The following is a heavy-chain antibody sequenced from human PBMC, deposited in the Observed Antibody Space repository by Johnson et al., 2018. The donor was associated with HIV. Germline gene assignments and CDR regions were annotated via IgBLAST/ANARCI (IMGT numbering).Heavy chain of an antibody. CDR3: ARVVMITFGVVIALDAFDI. CDR2: IYSGGST. CDR1: GFTVSSNY. J-gene: IGHJ3*02. V-gene: IGHV3-66*01. Sequence: VQLVESGGGLVQPGGSLRLSCAASGFTVSSNYMSWVRQAPGKGLEWVSVIYSGGSTYYADSVKGRFTMSRDNAKNSLYLQMNSLRAEDTALYYCARVVMITFGVVIALDAFDIWGQGTMVTVSS. D-gene: IGHD3-16*02.